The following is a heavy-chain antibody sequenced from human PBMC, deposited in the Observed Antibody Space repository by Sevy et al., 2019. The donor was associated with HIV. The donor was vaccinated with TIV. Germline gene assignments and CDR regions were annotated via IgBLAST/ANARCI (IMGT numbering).Heavy chain of an antibody. CDR3: AREGCTKPHDY. CDR2: LSFGCGEI. V-gene: IGHV3-23*01. D-gene: IGHD2-8*01. CDR1: GFTFSKYS. Sequence: GGSLRLSCAASGFTFSKYSMSWVRRPPGKGLEWVSTLSFGCGEINHADSVKGRFTISRDNSKNSLYLQMNNLIAEDTAVYYCAREGCTKPHDYWGQGTLVTVSS. J-gene: IGHJ4*02.